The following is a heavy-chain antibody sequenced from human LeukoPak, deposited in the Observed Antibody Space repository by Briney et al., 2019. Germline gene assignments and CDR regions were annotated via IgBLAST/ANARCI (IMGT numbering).Heavy chain of an antibody. V-gene: IGHV1-8*03. J-gene: IGHJ3*02. CDR1: GYTFTSYD. CDR3: AHWGRIYHYVSEAFDI. D-gene: IGHD3-10*01. CDR2: MNPNSGNT. Sequence: ASVKVSCKASGYTFTSYDINWVRQATGQGLEWMGWMNPNSGNTGYAQKFQGRVTITRNTSISTAYMELSSLRSEDTAVYYCAHWGRIYHYVSEAFDIWGQGTMVTVSS.